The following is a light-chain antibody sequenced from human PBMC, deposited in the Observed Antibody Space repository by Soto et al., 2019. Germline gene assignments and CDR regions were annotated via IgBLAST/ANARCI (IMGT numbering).Light chain of an antibody. Sequence: EIVLTQSPCTLSVSPGERATLSCRASQTISSNLAWYQQKPGQAPRLLIYGASTRATGIPARFSGSGSGTEFPLTISSLQSEDFAVYYCQQYNNWPITFGQGTRLEIK. CDR1: QTISSN. CDR3: QQYNNWPIT. CDR2: GAS. V-gene: IGKV3-15*01. J-gene: IGKJ5*01.